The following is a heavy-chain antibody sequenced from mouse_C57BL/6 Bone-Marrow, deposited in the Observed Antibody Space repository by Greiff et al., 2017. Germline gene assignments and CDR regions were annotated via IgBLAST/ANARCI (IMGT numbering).Heavy chain of an antibody. J-gene: IGHJ3*01. CDR1: GYTFTSYW. D-gene: IGHD1-1*01. CDR3: ARPLLRSAWFAY. Sequence: QVQLQQPGAELVKPGASVKLSCKASGYTFTSYWMHWVKQRPGQGLEWIGMIHPNSGSTNYNEKFKSKATLTVDKSSSTAYMQLSSLTSEDSAVXYCARPLLRSAWFAYWGQGTLVTVSA. CDR2: IHPNSGST. V-gene: IGHV1-64*01.